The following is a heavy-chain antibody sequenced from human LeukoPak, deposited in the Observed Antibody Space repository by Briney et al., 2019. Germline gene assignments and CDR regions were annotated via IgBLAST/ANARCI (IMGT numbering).Heavy chain of an antibody. V-gene: IGHV4-34*01. D-gene: IGHD2-15*01. CDR3: ARKVVGWGYYYYMDV. J-gene: IGHJ6*03. CDR1: GGSFSGYY. Sequence: SETLSLTCAVYGGSFSGYYWSWIRQPPGKGLEWIGEINHSGSTNYNPSLKSRVTISVDTSKSQFSLKLSSVTAADTAVYYCARKVVGWGYYYYMDVWGKGTTVTVSS. CDR2: INHSGST.